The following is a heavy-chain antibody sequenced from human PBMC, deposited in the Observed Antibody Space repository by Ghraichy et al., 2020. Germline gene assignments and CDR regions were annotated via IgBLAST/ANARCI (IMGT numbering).Heavy chain of an antibody. CDR2: IYWDDDK. V-gene: IGHV2-5*02. Sequence: SGPTLVKPTQTLTLTCTFSGFSLSTSGVGVGWIRQPPGKALEWLALIYWDDDKRYSPSLKSRLTITKDTSKNQVVLTMTNMDPVDTATYYCAHRLLWWSRPGYFDYWGQGTLVTVSS. D-gene: IGHD2-8*02. CDR3: AHRLLWWSRPGYFDY. CDR1: GFSLSTSGVG. J-gene: IGHJ4*02.